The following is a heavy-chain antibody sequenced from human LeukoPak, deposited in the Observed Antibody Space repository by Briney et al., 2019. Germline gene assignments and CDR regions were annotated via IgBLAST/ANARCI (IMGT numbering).Heavy chain of an antibody. V-gene: IGHV1-69*05. CDR1: GGTFSSYA. D-gene: IGHD6-19*01. CDR2: IIPIFGTA. CDR3: ARDLRTAVAGNWFDP. Sequence: SVKVSCKASGGTFSSYAISWVRQAPGQGLEWMGGIIPIFGTANYAQKFQGRVTMTTDTSTSTAYMELRSLRSDDTAVYYCARDLRTAVAGNWFDPWGQGTLVTVSS. J-gene: IGHJ5*02.